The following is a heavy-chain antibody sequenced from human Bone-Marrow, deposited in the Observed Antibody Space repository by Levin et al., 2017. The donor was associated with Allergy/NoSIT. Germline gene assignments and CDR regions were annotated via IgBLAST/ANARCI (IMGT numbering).Heavy chain of an antibody. D-gene: IGHD4-17*01. CDR1: GGSIRSYH. CDR2: IYYSGSS. J-gene: IGHJ6*03. CDR3: ARENLTPDTVTRGYYYYMDV. V-gene: IGHV4-59*01. Sequence: SETLSLTCSVSGGSIRSYHWSWIRQPPGKGLEWIGRIYYSGSSNYNPSLKSRVTISVDTSENQFSLRLRSLTAADTAIYYCARENLTPDTVTRGYYYYMDVWGKGTTVTVSS.